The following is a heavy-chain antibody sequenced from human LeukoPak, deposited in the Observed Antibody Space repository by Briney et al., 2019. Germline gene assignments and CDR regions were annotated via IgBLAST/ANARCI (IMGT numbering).Heavy chain of an antibody. D-gene: IGHD3-16*01. J-gene: IGHJ3*02. CDR3: ARVTMGDDAFDI. Sequence: GSLSLSCAASGFTFDDYAMHWIRQPPGKGLEWIGYIYYSGSTNYNPSLKSRVTISVDTSKNQFSLKLSSVTAADTAVYYCARVTMGDDAFDIWGQGTMVTVSS. CDR1: GFTFDDYA. CDR2: IYYSGST. V-gene: IGHV4-59*01.